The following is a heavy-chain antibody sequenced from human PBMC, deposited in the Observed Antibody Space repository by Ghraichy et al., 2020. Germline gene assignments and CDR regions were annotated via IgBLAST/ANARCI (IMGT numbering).Heavy chain of an antibody. CDR2: IKQDGSVK. CDR1: GFSFTSYW. D-gene: IGHD2-15*01. Sequence: GGSLRLSCAASGFSFTSYWMSWVRQAPGKGLEWVANIKQDGSVKYYVDSVKGRFTISRDNAKNSLYLQMNSLRAEDTAIYYCARERGCSGGSCYSYYFDYWGQGTLVTVSS. J-gene: IGHJ4*02. CDR3: ARERGCSGGSCYSYYFDY. V-gene: IGHV3-7*01.